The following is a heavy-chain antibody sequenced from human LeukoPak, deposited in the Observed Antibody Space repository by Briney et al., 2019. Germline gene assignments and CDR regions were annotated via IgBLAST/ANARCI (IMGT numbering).Heavy chain of an antibody. J-gene: IGHJ4*02. V-gene: IGHV1-2*02. D-gene: IGHD5-18*01. CDR2: TNPNSGGT. Sequence: ASVKVSCTASGYTFTGYYMHWVRQAPGQGLEWMGWTNPNSGGTNYAQKFQGRVTMTRDTSISTAYMELSRLRSDDTAVYYCAAENIYGVEGIDYWGQGTLVTVSS. CDR3: AAENIYGVEGIDY. CDR1: GYTFTGYY.